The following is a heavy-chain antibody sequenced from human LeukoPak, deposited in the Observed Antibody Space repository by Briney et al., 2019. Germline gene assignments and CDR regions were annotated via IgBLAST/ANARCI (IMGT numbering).Heavy chain of an antibody. Sequence: GGSLRLSCAASGFTFSSYGMHWVRQAPGKGLEWVAVISYDGSNKYYADSVKGRFTISRDNSKNTLYLQMNSLRAEDTAVYYCAKELDTAMVLYYFDYWGQGTLVTVSS. CDR2: ISYDGSNK. V-gene: IGHV3-30*18. J-gene: IGHJ4*02. CDR1: GFTFSSYG. CDR3: AKELDTAMVLYYFDY. D-gene: IGHD5-18*01.